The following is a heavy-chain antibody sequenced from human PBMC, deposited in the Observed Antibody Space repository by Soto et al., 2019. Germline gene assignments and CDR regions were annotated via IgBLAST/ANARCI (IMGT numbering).Heavy chain of an antibody. D-gene: IGHD6-19*01. CDR2: VDHSGST. Sequence: QVQLQQWGAGLLKPSETLSLTCAVYGGSFSGYCWSWIRQPPGKGLEWIGEVDHSGSTNYNPSLKSRVTISVDTSKNQFSLKLSSVTAADTAVYYCASTGYSSGWPLDYWGQGTLVTVSS. J-gene: IGHJ4*02. V-gene: IGHV4-34*01. CDR1: GGSFSGYC. CDR3: ASTGYSSGWPLDY.